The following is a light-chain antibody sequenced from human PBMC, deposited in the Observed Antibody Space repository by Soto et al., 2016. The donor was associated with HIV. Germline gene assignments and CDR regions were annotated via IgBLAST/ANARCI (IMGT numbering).Light chain of an antibody. CDR2: GKN. CDR1: SLRNYY. V-gene: IGLV3-19*01. CDR3: NSRDSSDNHNYV. J-gene: IGLJ1*01. Sequence: SSELTQGPAVSVALGQTVRITCQGDSLRNYYASWYQQKPGQAPVLVIYGKNNRPSGIPDRFSGSNSVNTASLTITGAQAEDEADYYCNSRDSSDNHNYVFGTGTKVTVL.